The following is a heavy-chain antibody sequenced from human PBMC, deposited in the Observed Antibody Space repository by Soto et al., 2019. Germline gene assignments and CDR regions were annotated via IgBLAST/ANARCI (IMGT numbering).Heavy chain of an antibody. CDR1: GFTFSSYA. Sequence: QVQLVESGGGVVQPGRSLRLSCAASGFTFSSYAMHWVRQAPGKGLEWVAVISYDGSNKYYADSVKGRFTISRDNSKNTLYLQMNSLRAEDTAVYYCARDHGTAMVEPYFDYWGQGTLVTVSS. CDR3: ARDHGTAMVEPYFDY. V-gene: IGHV3-30-3*01. J-gene: IGHJ4*02. D-gene: IGHD5-18*01. CDR2: ISYDGSNK.